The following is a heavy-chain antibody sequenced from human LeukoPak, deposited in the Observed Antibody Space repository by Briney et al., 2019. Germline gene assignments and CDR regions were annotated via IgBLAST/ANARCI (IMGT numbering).Heavy chain of an antibody. Sequence: PSETLPLTCAVHGGSFSDYYWSWIRQPPGKGLEWIGEIFHRGNPNYNPSLKSRVTISVDTSENQFSLNLTSVAATDSAVYFCTGSSRSTRYYFDYWGQGILVTVSS. V-gene: IGHV4-34*12. CDR2: IFHRGNP. CDR3: TGSSRSTRYYFDY. CDR1: GGSFSDYY. D-gene: IGHD6-6*01. J-gene: IGHJ4*02.